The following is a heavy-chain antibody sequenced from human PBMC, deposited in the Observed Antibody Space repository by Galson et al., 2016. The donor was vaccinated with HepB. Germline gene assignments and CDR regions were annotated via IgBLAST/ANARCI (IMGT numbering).Heavy chain of an antibody. J-gene: IGHJ6*02. D-gene: IGHD2-21*02. V-gene: IGHV1-69*04. Sequence: SVKVSCKASGGTFSDYAISWVRQAPGQGLEWMGRIIPTLGIAIYAQKFQGRVTITADKSTGTAYMEVNSLRSEDAAVYYCARDEAYCGADCSFSYYAMDVWGQGTTVTVSS. CDR2: IIPTLGIA. CDR3: ARDEAYCGADCSFSYYAMDV. CDR1: GGTFSDYA.